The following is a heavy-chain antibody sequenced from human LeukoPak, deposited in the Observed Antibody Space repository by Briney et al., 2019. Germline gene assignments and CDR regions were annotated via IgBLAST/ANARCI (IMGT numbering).Heavy chain of an antibody. CDR2: FDSEDGET. CDR1: GYTLTELS. V-gene: IGHV1-24*01. J-gene: IGHJ4*02. CDR3: ATYRDPYGDYVRYYFDY. D-gene: IGHD4-17*01. Sequence: ASVKVSCKVSGYTLTELSMHWVRQAPGKGLEGVGGFDSEDGETIYAQKFQGRVTMTEDTSTDTAYMELSSLRSEDTAVYYCATYRDPYGDYVRYYFDYWGQGTLVTVSS.